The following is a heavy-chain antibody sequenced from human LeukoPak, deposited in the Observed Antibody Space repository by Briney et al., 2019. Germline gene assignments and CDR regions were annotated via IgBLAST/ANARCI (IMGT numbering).Heavy chain of an antibody. J-gene: IGHJ5*02. CDR1: GYAISSGYF. Sequence: PSETLSLTCAVSGYAISSGYFWGWIRQPPGKGLEWIGSIYQSGRTYYNPSLKSRVTMSVDTAKNQFSLKLSPVTAADTAVYYCARHVSCDSIGSHWGGFDPWGQGTLVTVSS. V-gene: IGHV4-38-2*01. CDR2: IYQSGRT. CDR3: ARHVSCDSIGSHWGGFDP. D-gene: IGHD3-22*01.